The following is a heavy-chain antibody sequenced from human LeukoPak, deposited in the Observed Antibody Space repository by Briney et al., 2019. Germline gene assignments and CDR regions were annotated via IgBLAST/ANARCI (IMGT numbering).Heavy chain of an antibody. CDR2: INPNSGGT. D-gene: IGHD6-13*01. V-gene: IGHV1-2*02. CDR1: GYTLTGYY. CDR3: ARDLVGIAAAVHYYYYGMDV. Sequence: ASVKVSCKASGYTLTGYYMHLVRQAPGQGLEWMGWINPNSGGTNYVQKFQGRVTMTRDTSISTAYMELSRLRSDDTAVYYCARDLVGIAAAVHYYYYGMDVWGQGTTVTVSS. J-gene: IGHJ6*02.